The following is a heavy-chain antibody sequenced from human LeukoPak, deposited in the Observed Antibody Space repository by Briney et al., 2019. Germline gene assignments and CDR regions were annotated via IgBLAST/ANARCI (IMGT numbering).Heavy chain of an antibody. CDR3: ARHGGDYGNTSAVFAF. V-gene: IGHV4-34*01. Sequence: KPSETLSLTCAVYGGSFSGYYWSWIRQPPGKGLEWIGEINHSGSTNYNPSLKSRVTISVDTSKNQFSLKLSSVTAADTAVYYCARHGGDYGNTSAVFAFWGQGALVTVSS. CDR2: INHSGST. J-gene: IGHJ4*02. CDR1: GGSFSGYY. D-gene: IGHD4-17*01.